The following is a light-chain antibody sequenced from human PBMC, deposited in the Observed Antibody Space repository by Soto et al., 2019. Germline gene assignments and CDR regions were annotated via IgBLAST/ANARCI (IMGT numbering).Light chain of an antibody. CDR3: QQYGNPPQT. Sequence: EIVLTQSPGTLSLSPGEPVTLSCRASQTVLSSYVAWYQQKPGQAPRLLIYGASSRATGIPDRFSGGGSGTDFTLTISRLEPEDFGIYYCQQYGNPPQTFGPGTKVEIK. J-gene: IGKJ1*01. CDR2: GAS. V-gene: IGKV3-20*01. CDR1: QTVLSSY.